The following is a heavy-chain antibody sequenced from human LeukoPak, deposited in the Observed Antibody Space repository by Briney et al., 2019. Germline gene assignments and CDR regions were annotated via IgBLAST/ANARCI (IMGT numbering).Heavy chain of an antibody. J-gene: IGHJ6*03. CDR1: GGSISSYY. CDR2: IYTSGST. CDR3: ARDGQDYDFWSGITNYYYYYMDV. V-gene: IGHV4-4*07. D-gene: IGHD3-3*01. Sequence: SETLSLTCTVSGGSISSYYWSWIRQPAGKGLEWIGRIYTSGSTNYNPSLKSRVTMSVDTSKNQFSLKLSSVTAADTAVYYCARDGQDYDFWSGITNYYYYYMDVWGKGTTVTVSS.